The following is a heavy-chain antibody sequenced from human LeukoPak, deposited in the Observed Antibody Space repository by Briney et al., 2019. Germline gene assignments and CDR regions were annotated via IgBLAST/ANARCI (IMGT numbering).Heavy chain of an antibody. CDR2: INHSGST. V-gene: IGHV4-34*01. CDR1: GGSFSGYY. CDR3: ASTPFNYYYIWGSYRYRRAFDI. J-gene: IGHJ3*02. D-gene: IGHD3-16*02. Sequence: PSETLSLTCAVYGGSFSGYYWSWIRQPPGKGREWIGEINHSGSTNYNPSLKSRVTISVDTSKNQFSLKLSSVTAADTAVYYCASTPFNYYYIWGSYRYRRAFDIWGQGTMVTVSS.